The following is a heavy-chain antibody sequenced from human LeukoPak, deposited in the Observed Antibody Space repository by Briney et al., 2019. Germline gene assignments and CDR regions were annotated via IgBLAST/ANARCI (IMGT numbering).Heavy chain of an antibody. Sequence: GGSLRLSWAASGFTFSSYSMNWVRQAPAKGLEWVSSISSSSSYIYYADSVKGRFTISRDNAKNSLYLQMNSLRAEDTAVYYCAAPYYDILTGYYRGDDCWGQGTLVTVSS. J-gene: IGHJ4*02. CDR1: GFTFSSYS. CDR2: ISSSSSYI. D-gene: IGHD3-9*01. V-gene: IGHV3-21*01. CDR3: AAPYYDILTGYYRGDDC.